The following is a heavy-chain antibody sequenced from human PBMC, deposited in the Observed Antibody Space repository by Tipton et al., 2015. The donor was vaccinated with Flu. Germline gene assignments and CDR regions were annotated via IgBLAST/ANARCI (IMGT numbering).Heavy chain of an antibody. CDR1: GYRFTNYW. D-gene: IGHD5-24*01. CDR3: ARERDGYKDFGG. V-gene: IGHV5-51*01. CDR2: IYPADSDT. Sequence: MQLVQSGAEVKKPGESLKISCKASGYRFTNYWIGWVRQMPGKGPEWMGIIYPADSDTRYSPSFQGQVTISVDKSITTAYLQWSSLKDSGTALYYCARERDGYKDFGGWGQGTLVTVSS. J-gene: IGHJ1*01.